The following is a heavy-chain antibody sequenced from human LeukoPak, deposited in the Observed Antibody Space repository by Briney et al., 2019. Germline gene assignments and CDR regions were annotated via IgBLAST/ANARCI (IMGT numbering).Heavy chain of an antibody. V-gene: IGHV3-30*04. CDR3: ARARLGYCTNGVCYTGYYYYMDV. CDR1: GFTFSSYA. Sequence: GGSLRLSCAASGFTFSSYAMHWVRQAPGKGLEWVAVISYDGSNKYYADSVKGRFTISRDNSKNTLYLQMNSLRAEDTAVYYCARARLGYCTNGVCYTGYYYYMDVWGKGTTVTVSS. J-gene: IGHJ6*03. CDR2: ISYDGSNK. D-gene: IGHD2-8*01.